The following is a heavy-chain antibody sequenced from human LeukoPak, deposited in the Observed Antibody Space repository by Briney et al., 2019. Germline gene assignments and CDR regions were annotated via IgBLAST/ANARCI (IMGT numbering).Heavy chain of an antibody. Sequence: GGSLRLSCAASGFTFSNYAMHWVRQAPGKGLEWVAVISYDGSNKYYADSVKGRFTISRDNSKNTLYLQMNSLRAEDTAVYYCARDGAIQLWSNPIDYWGQGTLVTVSS. V-gene: IGHV3-30*04. J-gene: IGHJ4*02. CDR1: GFTFSNYA. CDR3: ARDGAIQLWSNPIDY. CDR2: ISYDGSNK. D-gene: IGHD5-18*01.